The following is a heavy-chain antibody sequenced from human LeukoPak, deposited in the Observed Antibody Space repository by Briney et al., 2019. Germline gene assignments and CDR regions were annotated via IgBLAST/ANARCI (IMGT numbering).Heavy chain of an antibody. J-gene: IGHJ4*02. CDR2: IKQDGSEK. D-gene: IGHD3-3*01. Sequence: GGSLRLSCAASGFTFSTSWMSWVRLAPGRGLEWVANIKQDGSEKNYVDSVKGRFTISRDNAKNSLYLQINSLRAEDTAVYYCARDWLSYDFWSGYYYFDYWGQGTLVTVSS. CDR1: GFTFSTSW. V-gene: IGHV3-7*01. CDR3: ARDWLSYDFWSGYYYFDY.